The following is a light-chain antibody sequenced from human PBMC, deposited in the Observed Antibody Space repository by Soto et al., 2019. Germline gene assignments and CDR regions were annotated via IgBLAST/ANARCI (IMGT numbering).Light chain of an antibody. Sequence: DIQMTQSPSTLSASVGDRVTITCRASQSVSDWLAWYQHKPGKTPKLLIYKATTLESGVPSRFSGFGSGTEFTLAISSLQPADFATYYCQQYDSYSRPTFGGGTKVEIK. V-gene: IGKV1-5*03. CDR1: QSVSDW. J-gene: IGKJ4*01. CDR3: QQYDSYSRPT. CDR2: KAT.